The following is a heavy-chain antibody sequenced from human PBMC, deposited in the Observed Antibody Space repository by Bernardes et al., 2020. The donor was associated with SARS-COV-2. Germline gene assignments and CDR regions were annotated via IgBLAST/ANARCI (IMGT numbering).Heavy chain of an antibody. CDR3: ARRGGDYDILTGYFDYYYGMDV. CDR2: IYSGGST. Sequence: GGSLRLSCAASGFSVSSNYMSWVRQAPGKGLEWVSVIYSGGSTYYADSVKGRFTISRDNSKNTLYLQMNSLRAEDTAVYYCARRGGDYDILTGYFDYYYGMDVWGQGTTVTVSS. CDR1: GFSVSSNY. J-gene: IGHJ6*02. D-gene: IGHD3-9*01. V-gene: IGHV3-53*01.